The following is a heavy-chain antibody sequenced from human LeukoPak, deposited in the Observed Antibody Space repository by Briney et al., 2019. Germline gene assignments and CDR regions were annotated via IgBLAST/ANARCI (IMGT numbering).Heavy chain of an antibody. J-gene: IGHJ1*01. CDR1: GFTFSDYY. D-gene: IGHD3-22*01. V-gene: IGHV3-11*01. CDR3: AKLPSGYYNQYFQH. CDR2: ISSSGSTI. Sequence: PGGSLRLSCAASGFTFSDYYMSWIRQAPGKGLEWVSYISSSGSTICYADSVKGRFTISRDNAKNSLYLQMNSLRAEDTAVYYCAKLPSGYYNQYFQHWGQGTLVTVSS.